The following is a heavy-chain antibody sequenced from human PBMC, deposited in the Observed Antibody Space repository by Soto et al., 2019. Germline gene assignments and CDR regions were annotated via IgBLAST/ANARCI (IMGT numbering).Heavy chain of an antibody. CDR2: IYPDDSDT. J-gene: IGHJ6*02. CDR1: GYMFATYW. V-gene: IGHV5-51*01. D-gene: IGHD6-6*01. CDR3: ARLRGSSRMQALGRDHYYYGVDV. Sequence: PGESLKISCKGSGYMFATYWIGWVRQMPGAGLEWVGIIYPDDSDTRYSPSFQGQVTISVDKSIRTAYLQWNSLKASDSAIYFCARLRGSSRMQALGRDHYYYGVDVWGQGTPVTVSS.